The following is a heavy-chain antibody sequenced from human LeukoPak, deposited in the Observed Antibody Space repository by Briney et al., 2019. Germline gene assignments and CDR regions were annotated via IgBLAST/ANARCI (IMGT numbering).Heavy chain of an antibody. CDR2: INHSGST. D-gene: IGHD3-3*01. J-gene: IGHJ4*02. V-gene: IGHV4-34*01. Sequence: NPSETLSLTCAVYGGSFSGYYWSWIRQPPGKGLEWIGEINHSGSTNYNPSLKSRVTISVDTSKNQFSLKLSSVTAADTAVYYCASHLRFLEWSNFDYWGQGTLVTASS. CDR1: GGSFSGYY. CDR3: ASHLRFLEWSNFDY.